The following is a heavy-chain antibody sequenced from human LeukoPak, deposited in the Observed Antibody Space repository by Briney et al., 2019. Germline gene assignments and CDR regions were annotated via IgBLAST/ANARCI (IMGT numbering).Heavy chain of an antibody. Sequence: GGSLRLSCAASGFTVSSSYMSWVRQAPGKGLEWVSIIYSGGITYYADSVKGRFTMSRDNSKNMLYLQMHSLRAEDTVVYYCASGPTAVTRSYWGRGTLVTVSS. J-gene: IGHJ4*02. CDR2: IYSGGIT. CDR1: GFTVSSSY. V-gene: IGHV3-53*01. CDR3: ASGPTAVTRSY. D-gene: IGHD4-17*01.